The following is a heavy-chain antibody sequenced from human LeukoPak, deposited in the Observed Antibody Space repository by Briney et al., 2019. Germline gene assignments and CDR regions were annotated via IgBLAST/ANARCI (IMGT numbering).Heavy chain of an antibody. V-gene: IGHV3-23*01. CDR3: AKDSYYYDSSGYCLRGIFDY. CDR2: ISGSGGST. Sequence: GGSLRLSCAASGFTFSSYAMSWVRQAPGKGLEWVSAISGSGGSTYYADSVKGRFTISRDNSKNTLYLQMNSLRAEDTAVYYCAKDSYYYDSSGYCLRGIFDYWGQGTLVTVSS. D-gene: IGHD3-22*01. J-gene: IGHJ4*02. CDR1: GFTFSSYA.